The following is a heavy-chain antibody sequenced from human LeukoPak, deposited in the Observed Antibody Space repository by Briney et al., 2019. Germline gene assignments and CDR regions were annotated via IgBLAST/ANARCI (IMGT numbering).Heavy chain of an antibody. CDR2: IYYSGST. J-gene: IGHJ6*02. CDR1: GGSISSSSYY. V-gene: IGHV4-39*07. Sequence: SETLSLTCIVSGGSISSSSYYWDWLRQPPGKGLEWLGSIYYSGSTYYNPSLKSRVTISVDTSKNQFSLKLSSVTAADTAVYYCARDSRAAMARDYYYGMDVWGQGTTVTVSS. D-gene: IGHD5-18*01. CDR3: ARDSRAAMARDYYYGMDV.